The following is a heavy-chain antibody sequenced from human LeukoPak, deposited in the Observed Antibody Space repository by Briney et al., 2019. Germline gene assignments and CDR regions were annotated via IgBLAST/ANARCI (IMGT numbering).Heavy chain of an antibody. D-gene: IGHD1-20*01. Sequence: ASVKVSCKASGYTFTSYYMHWVRQAPGQGLEWMGIINPSGGSTSYAQKFQGRVTMTRDTSTSTVYMELSSLRSEDTAVYYCASPRYNWNEWPRERRGDYFDYWGQGTLVTVSS. J-gene: IGHJ4*02. CDR3: ASPRYNWNEWPRERRGDYFDY. V-gene: IGHV1-46*01. CDR2: INPSGGST. CDR1: GYTFTSYY.